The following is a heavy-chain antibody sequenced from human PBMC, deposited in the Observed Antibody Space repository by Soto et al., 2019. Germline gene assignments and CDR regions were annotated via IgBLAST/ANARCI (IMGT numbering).Heavy chain of an antibody. CDR1: GFSVTSNY. V-gene: IGHV3-53*01. CDR2: LYTGGST. J-gene: IGHJ4*02. D-gene: IGHD2-2*01. CDR3: ARATRYFGSSDS. Sequence: EVQLVESGGGLIQPGGSLRLCCVASGFSVTSNYMTWVRQAPGKGLEWVSILYTGGSTYYSDSVKGRSTISRDTPKNTVFLQLNSLRAEDTSIYYRARATRYFGSSDSWGQGTLVSVAS.